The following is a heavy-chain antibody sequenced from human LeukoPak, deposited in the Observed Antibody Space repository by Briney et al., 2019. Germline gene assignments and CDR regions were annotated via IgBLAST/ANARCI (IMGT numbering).Heavy chain of an antibody. D-gene: IGHD4-17*01. CDR3: AKDPGMTTVTTSYH. J-gene: IGHJ5*02. V-gene: IGHV3-23*01. CDR1: GFTFSSYA. Sequence: GGSLRLSCAASGFTFSSYAMSWVRQAPGKGLEWVSAISGSGGSTYYADSVKGRFTISKDNSKNTLYLQMHSLRAEDAAVYYCAKDPGMTTVTTSYHWGQGTLVTVSS. CDR2: ISGSGGST.